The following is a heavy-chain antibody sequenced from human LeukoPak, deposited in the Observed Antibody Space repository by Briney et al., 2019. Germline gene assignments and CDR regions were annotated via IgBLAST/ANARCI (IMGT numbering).Heavy chain of an antibody. CDR3: AKARTRGYSYGSFDY. CDR1: GFTFSSYG. V-gene: IGHV3-23*01. Sequence: GGSLRLSCAASGFTFSSYGMSWVRQAPGRGLEWVSTISGSDLTTYYADSVKGRFTISRDNSKNTLYLQMNSLRAEDTAVYYCAKARTRGYSYGSFDYWGQGTLVTVSS. CDR2: ISGSDLTT. D-gene: IGHD5-18*01. J-gene: IGHJ4*02.